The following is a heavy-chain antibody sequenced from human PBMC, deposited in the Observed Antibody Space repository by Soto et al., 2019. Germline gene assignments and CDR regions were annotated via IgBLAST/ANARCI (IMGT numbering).Heavy chain of an antibody. V-gene: IGHV1-18*04. J-gene: IGHJ6*02. CDR2: ISAYNGNT. D-gene: IGHD6-19*01. CDR3: ARVDSSGWYGFYYHYGMDV. CDR1: HYNFPSYG. Sequence: GSAVQVCCKASHYNFPSYGIRWVRQAPGQGLEWMGWISAYNGNTNYAQKLQGRVPMTTDTSTSTAYMELRILRSDDTAVYYCARVDSSGWYGFYYHYGMDVWGQGTTVTVPS.